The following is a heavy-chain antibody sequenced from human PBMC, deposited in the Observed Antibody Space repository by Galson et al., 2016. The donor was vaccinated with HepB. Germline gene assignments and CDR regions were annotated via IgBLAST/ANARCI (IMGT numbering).Heavy chain of an antibody. CDR3: AHRSGGGYYYDGRGYPPDFDS. D-gene: IGHD3-22*01. Sequence: PALVKPTQTLTLTCTFSGFSLSTSGVAVGWIRQPPGMALEWLALIYWDDDKRYSPSLKTRLTITKDTSKNQVVLRMTKMDPVDTATYYCAHRSGGGYYYDGRGYPPDFDSWGLGTLVTVSS. CDR2: IYWDDDK. CDR1: GFSLSTSGVA. J-gene: IGHJ4*02. V-gene: IGHV2-5*02.